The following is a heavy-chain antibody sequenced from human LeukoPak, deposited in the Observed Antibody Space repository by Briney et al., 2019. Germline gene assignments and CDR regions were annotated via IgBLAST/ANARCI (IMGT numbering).Heavy chain of an antibody. J-gene: IGHJ3*01. D-gene: IGHD2-2*02. CDR2: IVFDGSSK. Sequence: GESMSLSCAASGFTFSDYSMHWVRQAPLKGLEWVAFIVFDGSSKYYAGSVKGGFTISRDNSKNTLYLQMNSLRAEDTPVYFCARVSPIIPALHLWGQGTMVTVSS. CDR1: GFTFSDYS. CDR3: ARVSPIIPALHL. V-gene: IGHV3-30-3*01.